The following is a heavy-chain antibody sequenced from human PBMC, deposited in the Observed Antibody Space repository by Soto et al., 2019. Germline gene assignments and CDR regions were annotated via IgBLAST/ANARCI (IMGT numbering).Heavy chain of an antibody. CDR3: ARAPTVSGSSQTRPDF. V-gene: IGHV4-34*01. CDR2: ISQSGNT. Sequence: QVQLHQWGAGLLKPSETLSLACSIYSGSFSGYYWSWIRQHPGKGLEWIGEISQSGNTNYSPSLKSRVSIAIDTSKKQFSLNLASVSAADTAVYYCARAPTVSGSSQTRPDFWGQGTLVTVSS. CDR1: SGSFSGYY. J-gene: IGHJ4*02. D-gene: IGHD6-6*01.